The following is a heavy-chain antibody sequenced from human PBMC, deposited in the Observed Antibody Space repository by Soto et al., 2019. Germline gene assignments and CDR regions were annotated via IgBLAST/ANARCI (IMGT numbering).Heavy chain of an antibody. Sequence: SATRCITWIVSGESISSSSYYWGWIRQPPGKGLEWIGSIYYSGRTYYNPSFKSRVTISIDTSKNQFSLKLSSVTATDTAVYYCARQRTTVVTQAYFDHWGQGALVTVSS. V-gene: IGHV4-39*01. J-gene: IGHJ4*02. CDR3: ARQRTTVVTQAYFDH. D-gene: IGHD2-21*02. CDR1: GESISSSSYY. CDR2: IYYSGRT.